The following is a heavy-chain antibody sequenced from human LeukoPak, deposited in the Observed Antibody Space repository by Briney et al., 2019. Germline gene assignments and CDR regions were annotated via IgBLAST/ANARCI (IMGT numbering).Heavy chain of an antibody. CDR1: GDSVSRNSVA. J-gene: IGHJ6*02. V-gene: IGHV6-1*01. D-gene: IGHD2-21*01. CDR3: ARGRIAYYGMDV. Sequence: SQTLSLTCAISGDSVSRNSVAWNWIRQSPSRGLEWLGRTYYRSKWYNDFAISVTSRITINPDTSKNQFSLQLNSVTPEDTAVYYCARGRIAYYGMDVWGQGTMATVS. CDR2: TYYRSKWYN.